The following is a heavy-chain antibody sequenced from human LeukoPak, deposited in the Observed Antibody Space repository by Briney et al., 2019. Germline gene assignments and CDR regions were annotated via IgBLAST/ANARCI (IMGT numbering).Heavy chain of an antibody. CDR3: ARESGYDTKNDYFDY. Sequence: GGSLRLSCAASGFTFSNYGMHWVRQAPGKGLEWVAVISHDGINKDYAGSVKGRFTVSRDNSKNTLYLQMNSLRAEDTAVYYCARESGYDTKNDYFDYWGQGTLVTVSS. CDR1: GFTFSNYG. CDR2: ISHDGINK. D-gene: IGHD5-12*01. J-gene: IGHJ4*02. V-gene: IGHV3-30*03.